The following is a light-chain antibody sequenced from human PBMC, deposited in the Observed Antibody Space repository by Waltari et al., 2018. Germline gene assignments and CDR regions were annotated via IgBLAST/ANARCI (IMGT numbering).Light chain of an antibody. V-gene: IGLV2-23*02. CDR3: CSYAGLGIYV. CDR1: SSEVGNYNL. CDR2: EVT. J-gene: IGLJ1*01. Sequence: QSGLTQPASVSGSPGQSITISCTGTSSEVGNYNLVSWYQQYPGKAPQLMVYEVTKRTSVVSDRFSGSKSGNTASLTIYGLQSEDEADYYCCSYAGLGIYVFGTGTKVTVL.